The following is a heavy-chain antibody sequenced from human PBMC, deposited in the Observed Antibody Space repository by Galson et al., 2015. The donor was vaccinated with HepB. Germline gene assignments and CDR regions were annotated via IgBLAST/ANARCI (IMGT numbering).Heavy chain of an antibody. D-gene: IGHD6-19*01. CDR3: ARDLYSSGWDEYYFDY. Sequence: SVKVSCKASGYTFTSYYMHWVRQAPGQGLERMGIINPSGGSTSYAQKFQGRVTMTRDTSTSTVYMELSSLRSEDTAVYYCARDLYSSGWDEYYFDYWGQGTLVTVSS. V-gene: IGHV1-46*01. CDR2: INPSGGST. CDR1: GYTFTSYY. J-gene: IGHJ4*02.